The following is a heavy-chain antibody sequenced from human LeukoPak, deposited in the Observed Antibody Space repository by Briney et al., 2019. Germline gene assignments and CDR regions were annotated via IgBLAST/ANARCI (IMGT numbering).Heavy chain of an antibody. CDR3: ARGTAMVAFDY. Sequence: GGSLRLSCAASGFTFSSYSMNWVRQAPGKGLEWVSSISSSSSYIYYAESMKGRFTISRDNAKNSLYLQMNSLRAEDTAVYYCARGTAMVAFDYWGQGTLVTVSS. CDR2: ISSSSSYI. J-gene: IGHJ4*02. D-gene: IGHD5-18*01. CDR1: GFTFSSYS. V-gene: IGHV3-21*01.